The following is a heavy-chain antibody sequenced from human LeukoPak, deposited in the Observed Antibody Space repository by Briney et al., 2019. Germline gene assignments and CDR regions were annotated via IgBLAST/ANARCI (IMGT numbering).Heavy chain of an antibody. V-gene: IGHV3-30-3*01. J-gene: IGHJ4*02. CDR3: ARDQASIYGSGSTLDY. D-gene: IGHD3-10*01. Sequence: GGSLRLSCAASGFTFSSYAMHWVRQAPGKGLEWVAVISYDGSNKYYADSVKGRFTISRDNSKNTLYLQMNSLRAEDTAVYYCARDQASIYGSGSTLDYWGQGTLVTVSS. CDR2: ISYDGSNK. CDR1: GFTFSSYA.